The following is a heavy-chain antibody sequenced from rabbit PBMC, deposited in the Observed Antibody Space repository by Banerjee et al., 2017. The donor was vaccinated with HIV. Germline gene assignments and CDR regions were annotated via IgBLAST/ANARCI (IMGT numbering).Heavy chain of an antibody. CDR3: ARAIVPWLGLTRLDL. J-gene: IGHJ3*01. V-gene: IGHV1S40*01. CDR1: GGSFSGDSY. CDR2: IYAARGTT. Sequence: QSLEESGGDLVKPGASLTLTCIASGGSFSGDSYMCWVRQAPGKGLDWIGIIYAARGTTDYASWVNGRFHISSDNAQSTVDLKMTSLTAADTATYFCARAIVPWLGLTRLDLWGQGTLVTVS. D-gene: IGHD4-1*01.